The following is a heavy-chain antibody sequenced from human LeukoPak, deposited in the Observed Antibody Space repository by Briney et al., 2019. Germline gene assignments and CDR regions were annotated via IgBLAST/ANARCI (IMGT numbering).Heavy chain of an antibody. D-gene: IGHD3-10*01. Sequence: GGSLRLSCAASGFTFSDYYMSWIRQAPGKGLEWVSYISSSGSTIYYADSMKGRFTISRDNAKNSLYLQMNSLRAEDTAVYYCASSGRMVRGAPFDYWGQGTLVTVSS. J-gene: IGHJ4*02. CDR1: GFTFSDYY. V-gene: IGHV3-11*01. CDR3: ASSGRMVRGAPFDY. CDR2: ISSSGSTI.